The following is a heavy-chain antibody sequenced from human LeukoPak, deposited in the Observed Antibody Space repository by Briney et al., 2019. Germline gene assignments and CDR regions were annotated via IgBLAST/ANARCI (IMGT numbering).Heavy chain of an antibody. CDR3: TRDPNGDYVGAFDF. J-gene: IGHJ3*01. D-gene: IGHD4-17*01. CDR1: SFAFSTYA. Sequence: GGSLRLSCAASSFAFSTYAMTWVRQAPGKGLEWVSSITVTGGISYADSVKGRFTISRDNSKNTLYLQMDSLRAEDTALYYCTRDPNGDYVGAFDFWAQGTMVTVSS. CDR2: ITVTGGI. V-gene: IGHV3-23*01.